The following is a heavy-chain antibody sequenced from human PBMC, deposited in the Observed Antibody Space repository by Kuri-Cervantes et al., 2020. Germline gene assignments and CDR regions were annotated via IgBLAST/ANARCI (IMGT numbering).Heavy chain of an antibody. CDR3: ARAHWGGDCIDY. CDR1: GFTFSSYS. Sequence: GGSLRLSCAASGFTFSSYSMNWVRQAPGKGLEWMAVISYDGSNKYYADSVKGRFTISRDNSKNTLYLQMNSLRAEDTAVYYCARAHWGGDCIDYWGQGTLVTVSS. V-gene: IGHV3-30*03. CDR2: ISYDGSNK. J-gene: IGHJ4*02. D-gene: IGHD2-21*02.